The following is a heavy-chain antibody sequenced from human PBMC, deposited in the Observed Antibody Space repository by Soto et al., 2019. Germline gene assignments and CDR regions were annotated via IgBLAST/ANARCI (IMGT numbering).Heavy chain of an antibody. V-gene: IGHV4-30-4*01. CDR1: GGSIVSGDSY. CDR3: ARVVGGPTAYFDAMDI. D-gene: IGHD2-15*01. Sequence: SESLSLTCPVYGGSIVSGDSYWGWFRQTPGRGLEWIAYIYYSGTTYYNPSLKSRVPISVETSKSQFSLRRSSGTDADTVLYYGARVVGGPTAYFDAMDIWGQGTTVTVSS. J-gene: IGHJ6*02. CDR2: IYYSGTT.